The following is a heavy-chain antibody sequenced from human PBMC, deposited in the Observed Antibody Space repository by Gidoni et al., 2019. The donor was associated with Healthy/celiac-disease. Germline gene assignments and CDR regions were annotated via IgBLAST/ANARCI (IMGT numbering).Heavy chain of an antibody. Sequence: QVQLVQSGAEVKKPGSAVKDPCKTDGGTFSSYAISWVRQAPGQGLEWMGGIIPIFGTANSAQKFQGRVPITADDSTSTAYMELSSLRSEDTAVYYCASERIVGATSFAYWGQGTLVTVSS. J-gene: IGHJ4*02. V-gene: IGHV1-69*01. CDR2: IIPIFGTA. CDR3: ASERIVGATSFAY. D-gene: IGHD1-26*01. CDR1: GGTFSSYA.